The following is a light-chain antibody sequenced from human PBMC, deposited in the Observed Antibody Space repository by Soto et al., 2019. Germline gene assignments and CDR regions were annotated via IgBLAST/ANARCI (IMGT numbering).Light chain of an antibody. V-gene: IGKV3-11*01. Sequence: VMTQSPATLSVSPGERATLSCRASQSVSSNLAWYQQKPGQAPRLLIYDASNRATGIPPRFSGSGSGTDFILTISSLEPEDSGVYYCQQRNDWVTFGGGTKVDIK. J-gene: IGKJ4*01. CDR2: DAS. CDR3: QQRNDWVT. CDR1: QSVSSN.